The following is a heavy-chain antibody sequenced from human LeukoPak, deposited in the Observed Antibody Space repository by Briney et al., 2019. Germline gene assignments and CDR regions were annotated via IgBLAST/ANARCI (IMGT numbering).Heavy chain of an antibody. V-gene: IGHV3-11*01. CDR3: AKAPPRGRFLEWLADY. D-gene: IGHD3-3*01. J-gene: IGHJ4*02. CDR2: ISSSGNII. CDR1: GFTFSDYY. Sequence: GGSLRLSCAASGFTFSDYYMSWIRQTPGKGLEWVSYISSSGNIIYYADSVKGRFIISRDNTKNSLYLQMSSLRADDTAVYYCAKAPPRGRFLEWLADYWGQGTLVTVSS.